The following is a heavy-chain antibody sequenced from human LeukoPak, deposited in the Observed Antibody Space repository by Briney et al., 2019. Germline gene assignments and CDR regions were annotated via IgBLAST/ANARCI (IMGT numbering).Heavy chain of an antibody. CDR2: IKSKTDGGTM. CDR1: GFTFSNAW. D-gene: IGHD3-10*01. V-gene: IGHV3-15*01. CDR3: TTLGT. Sequence: GGSLRLSCAASGFTFSNAWMSWVRQAPGKGLEWDGLIKSKTDGGTMDYATPVKGRFTISRDDSKNTLYLQMNSLKTEDTAVYYCTTLGTWGQGTLVAVSS. J-gene: IGHJ5*02.